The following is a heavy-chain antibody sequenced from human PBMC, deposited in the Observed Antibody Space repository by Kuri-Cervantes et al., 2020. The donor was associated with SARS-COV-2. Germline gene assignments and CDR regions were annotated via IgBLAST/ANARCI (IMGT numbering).Heavy chain of an antibody. D-gene: IGHD1-1*01. V-gene: IGHV3-30-3*01. CDR2: ISYDGSNK. CDR1: GFTFSSYA. Sequence: LSLTCAASGFTFSSYAMHWVRQAPGKGLEWVAVISYDGSNKYYADSVKGRFTISRDNSKNTLYLQMNSLRAEDTAVYYCARDQLARNYYYYMDVWGKGTTVTVSS. J-gene: IGHJ6*03. CDR3: ARDQLARNYYYYMDV.